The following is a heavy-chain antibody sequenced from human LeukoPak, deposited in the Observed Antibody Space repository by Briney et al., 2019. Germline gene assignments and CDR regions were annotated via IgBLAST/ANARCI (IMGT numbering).Heavy chain of an antibody. CDR1: GFTFSSYA. Sequence: GGSLRLSCAASGFTFSSYAMSWVRQTPGKGLESVSAIGGSGDSTYYAGSVKGRFTISRDNSKNTLYLQMNSLRAADTAVYFCARLSGRVVSPAYFDYWGQGTLVTVSS. CDR3: ARLSGRVVSPAYFDY. J-gene: IGHJ4*02. D-gene: IGHD5/OR15-5a*01. CDR2: IGGSGDST. V-gene: IGHV3-23*01.